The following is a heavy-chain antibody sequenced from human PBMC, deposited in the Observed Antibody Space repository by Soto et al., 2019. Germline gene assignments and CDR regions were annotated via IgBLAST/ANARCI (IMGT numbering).Heavy chain of an antibody. V-gene: IGHV4-39*01. D-gene: IGHD4-17*01. CDR3: ASYVDYSYYFDY. CDR1: GGSISSSSYY. CDR2: IYYSGST. Sequence: SETLSLTCTVSGGSISSSSYYWGWVRQPPGKGLEWIGGIYYSGSTYYNPSLKSRVTMSVDTSKKQFSLKLSSVTAADTGVYYCASYVDYSYYFDYWGQGTLVTVSS. J-gene: IGHJ4*02.